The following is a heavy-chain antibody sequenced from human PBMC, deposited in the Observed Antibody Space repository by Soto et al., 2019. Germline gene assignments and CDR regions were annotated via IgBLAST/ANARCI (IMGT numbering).Heavy chain of an antibody. CDR2: IVVGSGNI. CDR3: AAGVRGSTTGTTLYMDV. CDR1: GFTFISSA. D-gene: IGHD1-1*01. J-gene: IGHJ6*03. Sequence: SVKVSCKASGFTFISSAIQWVRQARGQRLEWIGWIVVGSGNIHYAQKFQERVTITRDMSTSTAYMELSSLTSEDTAVYYCAAGVRGSTTGTTLYMDVWGKGTTVTVS. V-gene: IGHV1-58*02.